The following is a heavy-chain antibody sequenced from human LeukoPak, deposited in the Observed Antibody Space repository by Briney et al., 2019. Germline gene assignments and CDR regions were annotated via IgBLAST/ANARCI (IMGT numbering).Heavy chain of an antibody. D-gene: IGHD3-9*01. Sequence: PSETLSLTCTVSGGSISGYYWSWIRQPPGKGLEWIGYIYYSGSTNYNPSLKSRVTISVDTSKNQFSLKLSSVTAADTAVYYCARDFEGSAFDYWGQGTLVTVSS. CDR1: GGSISGYY. V-gene: IGHV4-59*01. CDR2: IYYSGST. J-gene: IGHJ4*02. CDR3: ARDFEGSAFDY.